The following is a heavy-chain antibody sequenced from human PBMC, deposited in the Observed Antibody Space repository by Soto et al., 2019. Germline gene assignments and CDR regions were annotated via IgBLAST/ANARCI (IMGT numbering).Heavy chain of an antibody. D-gene: IGHD3-10*01. CDR3: ARDRRWSDYYGSGSYYY. J-gene: IGHJ4*02. Sequence: GGSLRLSCAASGFTFSDYYMSWIRQAPGKGLEWVSYISSSGSTIYYADSVKGRFTISRDNAKNSLYLQMNSLRAEDTAVYYCARDRRWSDYYGSGSYYYWGQGTLVTVSS. CDR2: ISSSGSTI. CDR1: GFTFSDYY. V-gene: IGHV3-11*01.